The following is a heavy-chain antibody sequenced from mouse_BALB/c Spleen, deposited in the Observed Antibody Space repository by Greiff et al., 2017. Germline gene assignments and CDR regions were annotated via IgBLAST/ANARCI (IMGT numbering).Heavy chain of an antibody. CDR1: GYSITSDYA. J-gene: IGHJ4*01. V-gene: IGHV3-2*02. CDR2: ISYSGST. Sequence: VQLQQSGPGLVKPSQSLSLTCTVTGYSITSDYAWNWIRQFPGNKLEWMGYISYSGSTSYNPSLKSRISITRDTSKNQFFLQLNSVTTEDTATYYCARGWLLHAMDYWGQGTSVTVSS. D-gene: IGHD2-3*01. CDR3: ARGWLLHAMDY.